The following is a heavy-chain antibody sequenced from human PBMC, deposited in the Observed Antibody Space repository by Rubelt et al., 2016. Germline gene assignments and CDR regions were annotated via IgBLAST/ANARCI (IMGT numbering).Heavy chain of an antibody. CDR3: ASTNLRYCSGGSCFDY. CDR2: INTNTGNP. CDR1: GDTFTSYA. V-gene: IGHV7-4-1*02. D-gene: IGHD2-15*01. Sequence: QVQLVQSGAEVKKPGASVKVSCKASGDTFTSYAMNWVRQAPGQGLEWMGWINTNTGNPTYAQGFTGRFVFSLDTSVSTAYLQISSLKAEDTAVYYCASTNLRYCSGGSCFDYWGQGTLVTVSS. J-gene: IGHJ4*02.